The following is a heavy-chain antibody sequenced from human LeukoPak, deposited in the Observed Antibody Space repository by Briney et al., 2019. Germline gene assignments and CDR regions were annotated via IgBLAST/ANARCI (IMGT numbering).Heavy chain of an antibody. CDR1: GFTFSSYS. J-gene: IGHJ4*02. Sequence: PGGSLRLSCAASGFTFSSYSMNWVRQAPGKGLEWVSSISSSSSYIYYADSVKGRFTISRDNAKSSLYLQMNSLRAEDTAVYYCARLAAAGTTGFDYWGQGTLVTVSS. CDR3: ARLAAAGTTGFDY. V-gene: IGHV3-21*01. CDR2: ISSSSSYI. D-gene: IGHD6-13*01.